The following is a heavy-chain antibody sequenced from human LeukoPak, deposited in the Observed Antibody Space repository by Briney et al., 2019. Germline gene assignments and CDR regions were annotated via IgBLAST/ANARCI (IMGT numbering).Heavy chain of an antibody. Sequence: PGGSLRLSCAASGFTFSSYWMHWVRQAPGKGLVWVSRINSDGSSTNYADSVKGRFTISRDNAKNTLYLQMNSLRAEDTAVYYCAKGGLNNYYDSSGYYFRGRADAFDIWGQGTMVTVSS. J-gene: IGHJ3*02. V-gene: IGHV3-74*01. D-gene: IGHD3-22*01. CDR3: AKGGLNNYYDSSGYYFRGRADAFDI. CDR1: GFTFSSYW. CDR2: INSDGSST.